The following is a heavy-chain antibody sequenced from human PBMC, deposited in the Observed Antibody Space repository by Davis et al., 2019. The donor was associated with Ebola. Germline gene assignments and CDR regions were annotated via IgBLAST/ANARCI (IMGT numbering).Heavy chain of an antibody. D-gene: IGHD1-14*01. J-gene: IGHJ5*02. CDR2: IYPGDSDA. V-gene: IGHV5-51*01. Sequence: GESLKISCKGSGYSFTNYWIGWVRQMPGKGLEWVAIIYPGDSDARYSPSFQGHVTISADKSINTAYLQWSSLKASDTAMYYCVRHYNWFDPWGQGTLVTVSS. CDR1: GYSFTNYW. CDR3: VRHYNWFDP.